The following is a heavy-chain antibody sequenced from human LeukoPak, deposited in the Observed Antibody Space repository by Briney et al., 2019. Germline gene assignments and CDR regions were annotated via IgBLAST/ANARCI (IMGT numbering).Heavy chain of an antibody. CDR2: INHSGST. D-gene: IGHD6-6*01. CDR1: GVPISSYY. CDR3: ARDRVSSIAARPGRYFDY. V-gene: IGHV4-34*01. Sequence: SETLSLTCTVSGVPISSYYWSWIRQPPGKGLEWIGEINHSGSTNYNPSLKSRVTISVDTSKNQFSLKLSSVTAADTAVYYCARDRVSSIAARPGRYFDYWGQGTLVTVSS. J-gene: IGHJ4*02.